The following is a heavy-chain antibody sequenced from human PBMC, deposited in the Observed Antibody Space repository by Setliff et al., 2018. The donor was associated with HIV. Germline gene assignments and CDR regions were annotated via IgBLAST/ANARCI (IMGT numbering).Heavy chain of an antibody. CDR1: GYSISSGYH. D-gene: IGHD4-4*01. CDR3: AREVSNYADSYMDV. Sequence: SETLSLTCIVSGYSISSGYHWAWIRQPPGKGLEWIGSLFHSGNTYYTPSVKSRVIISVDTSKNQFSLKVKSVTAADTAMYYCAREVSNYADSYMDVWGKGTTVTVSS. V-gene: IGHV4-38-2*02. CDR2: LFHSGNT. J-gene: IGHJ6*03.